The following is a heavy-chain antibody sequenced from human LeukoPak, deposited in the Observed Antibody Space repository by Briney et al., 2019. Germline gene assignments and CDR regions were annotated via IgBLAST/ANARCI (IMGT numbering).Heavy chain of an antibody. Sequence: ASVKVSCKASGGTFSSYAISWVRQAPGQGLEWMGWISAYNGNTNYAQKLQGRVTMTTDTSTSTAYMELRSLRSDDTAVYYCAREQGARGGDCYDYWGQGTLVTVSS. CDR1: GGTFSSYA. CDR2: ISAYNGNT. J-gene: IGHJ4*02. CDR3: AREQGARGGDCYDY. D-gene: IGHD2-21*01. V-gene: IGHV1-18*01.